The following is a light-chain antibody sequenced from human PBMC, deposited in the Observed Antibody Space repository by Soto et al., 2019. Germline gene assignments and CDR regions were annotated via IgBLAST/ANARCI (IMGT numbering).Light chain of an antibody. CDR3: CSYAGSSTPLV. Sequence: QSVLTQPASVSGSPGQSITISCTGTSSDVGSYNLVSWYQLHPGKAPKLIIYEGSKRPSGVSNRFSGSKSGNTASLTISGLQAEDEADYYCCSYAGSSTPLVFGTGTKV. J-gene: IGLJ1*01. CDR2: EGS. V-gene: IGLV2-23*01. CDR1: SSDVGSYNL.